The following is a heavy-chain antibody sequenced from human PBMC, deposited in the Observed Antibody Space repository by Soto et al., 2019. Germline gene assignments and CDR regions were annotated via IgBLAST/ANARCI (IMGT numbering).Heavy chain of an antibody. Sequence: ASVKVSCKASGYTFTGYYMHWVRQAPGQGLEWMGWINPNSGGTNYAQKFQGWVTMTRETSISTAYMELSRLRSDDTAVYYCARDSPSIAVAGPDYYGMDVWGQGTTVTVSS. V-gene: IGHV1-2*04. CDR2: INPNSGGT. CDR1: GYTFTGYY. J-gene: IGHJ6*02. D-gene: IGHD6-19*01. CDR3: ARDSPSIAVAGPDYYGMDV.